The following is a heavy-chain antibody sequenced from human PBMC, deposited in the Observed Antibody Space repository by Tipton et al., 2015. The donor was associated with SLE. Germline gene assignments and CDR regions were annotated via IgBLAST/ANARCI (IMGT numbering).Heavy chain of an antibody. CDR2: IYYSGGT. CDR1: GGSISSSSYY. D-gene: IGHD3-3*01. V-gene: IGHV4-39*07. CDR3: ARGPFWSGSWDY. Sequence: TLSLTCTVSGGSISSSSYYWGWIRQPPGKGLEWIGSIYYSGGTYYNPSLKSRVTISVDTSKNQFSLKLSSVTAADTAVYYCARGPFWSGSWDYWGQGTLVTVSS. J-gene: IGHJ4*02.